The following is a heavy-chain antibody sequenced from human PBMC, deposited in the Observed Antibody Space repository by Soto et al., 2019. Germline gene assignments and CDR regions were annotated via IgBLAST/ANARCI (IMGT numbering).Heavy chain of an antibody. D-gene: IGHD3-10*01. Sequence: QVQLVQSGAKVKKPGASVKVSCKASGYTFTSYGVSWVRQAPGQGLEWMGWISGYNGNTNYAQKLQGRVTMTTDTSTSTAYMELRSLRSDDTAVYYCARAGKYYYGSGSPYYYGMDVWGQGITVTVSS. V-gene: IGHV1-18*04. CDR1: GYTFTSYG. CDR3: ARAGKYYYGSGSPYYYGMDV. CDR2: ISGYNGNT. J-gene: IGHJ6*02.